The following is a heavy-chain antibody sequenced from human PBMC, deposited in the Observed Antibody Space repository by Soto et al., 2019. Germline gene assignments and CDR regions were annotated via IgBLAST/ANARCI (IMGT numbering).Heavy chain of an antibody. CDR2: IYYSGST. D-gene: IGHD2-8*01. Sequence: QVQLQESGPGLVKPSQTLSLTCTVSGGSISSGGYYWSWIRQHPGKGLEWIGYIYYSGSTYYNPSLKSRVTISVDTSKNQFSLKLSSVTAADTAVYYCARGGCTNGVCYKERFNWFDPWGQGTLVTVSS. CDR1: GGSISSGGYY. V-gene: IGHV4-31*03. CDR3: ARGGCTNGVCYKERFNWFDP. J-gene: IGHJ5*02.